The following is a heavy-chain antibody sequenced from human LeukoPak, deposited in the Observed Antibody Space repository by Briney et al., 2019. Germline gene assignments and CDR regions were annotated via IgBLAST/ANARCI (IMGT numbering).Heavy chain of an antibody. D-gene: IGHD3-3*01. J-gene: IGHJ4*02. CDR1: EFTFSSYS. CDR2: ISGSSTSI. V-gene: IGHV3-23*01. CDR3: AKDGGITIFGVVTHPLNYFDY. Sequence: GGSLRLSCEASEFTFSSYSMAWVRQAPGKGLEWVSSISGSSTSIIYADSVKGRFSISRDNSRRTLYLQMNSLRAEDTAVYYCAKDGGITIFGVVTHPLNYFDYWGQGTLVTVSS.